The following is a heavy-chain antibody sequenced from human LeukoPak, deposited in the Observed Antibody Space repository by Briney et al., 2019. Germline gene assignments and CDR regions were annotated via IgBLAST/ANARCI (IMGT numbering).Heavy chain of an antibody. J-gene: IGHJ4*02. V-gene: IGHV3-15*01. D-gene: IGHD6-13*01. CDR1: GFTFSNAW. CDR3: TRRLSSSRYYDY. Sequence: GGSLRLSCAASGFTFSNAWMSWVRQAPGKGLEWVGRIKSKTDGETTDYAAPVKGRFTISRDDSKNTLYLQMNSLKTEDTAVYYCTRRLSSSRYYDYWGQGNLVTVS. CDR2: IKSKTDGETT.